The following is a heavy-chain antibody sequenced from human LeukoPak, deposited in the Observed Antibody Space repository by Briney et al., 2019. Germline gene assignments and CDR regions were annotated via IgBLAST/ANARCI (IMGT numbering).Heavy chain of an antibody. Sequence: MPSETLSLTCTVSGGSMSSYSWSWIRQSPEKGLEWIGYIYDSGSTAYNPSLKSRVTILVDTSQKQFSLKLGSVTAADTVMYYCVRGRSVTGVFRWGPKRNSHYSMDVWGQGTTVTVSS. D-gene: IGHD3-9*01. CDR1: GGSMSSYS. CDR3: VRGRSVTGVFRWGPKRNSHYSMDV. V-gene: IGHV4-59*01. J-gene: IGHJ6*02. CDR2: IYDSGST.